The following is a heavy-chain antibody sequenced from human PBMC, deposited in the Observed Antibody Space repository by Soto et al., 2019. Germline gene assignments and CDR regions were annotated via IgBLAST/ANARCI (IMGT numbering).Heavy chain of an antibody. V-gene: IGHV2-5*02. D-gene: IGHD3-16*01. J-gene: IGHJ4*02. CDR3: ARALGSWGSYYFDH. Sequence: QITLKESGPTLVRPTQTLTLTCTVSGFSLDTWGVGVGWIRQSPGKAPEWLALIYWDDDKRYSPSLKNRLTITKDTSKNQVVLTVTNMDLVDTVTYYCARALGSWGSYYFDHWGQGTLVTVSS. CDR1: GFSLDTWGVG. CDR2: IYWDDDK.